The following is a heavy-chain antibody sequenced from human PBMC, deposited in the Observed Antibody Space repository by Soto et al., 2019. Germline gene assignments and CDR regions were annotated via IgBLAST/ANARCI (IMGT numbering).Heavy chain of an antibody. Sequence: PSETLSLTCAVYGGSFSGYYWSWIRQPPGKGLEWIGEINHSGSTNHNPSLKSRVTISVDTSKNQFSLKLSSVTAADTAVYYCARDYDSSGYNLWGQGTLVTAPQ. CDR1: GGSFSGYY. CDR2: INHSGST. D-gene: IGHD3-22*01. V-gene: IGHV4-34*01. J-gene: IGHJ5*02. CDR3: ARDYDSSGYNL.